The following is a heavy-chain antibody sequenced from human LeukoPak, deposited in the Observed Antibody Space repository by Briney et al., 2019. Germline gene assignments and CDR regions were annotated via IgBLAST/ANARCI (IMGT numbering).Heavy chain of an antibody. Sequence: GASVKVSCKASGYTFTGFYIHWVRQAPGQGLEWMGWFDPNSGGSKYAQKFQGRVTMTRDASISTAYMELGRLGSDDTAVYYCARASKTIRNVDTDFDYRGQGTLVTVSS. V-gene: IGHV1-2*02. CDR1: GYTFTGFY. D-gene: IGHD5-18*01. J-gene: IGHJ4*02. CDR3: ARASKTIRNVDTDFDY. CDR2: FDPNSGGS.